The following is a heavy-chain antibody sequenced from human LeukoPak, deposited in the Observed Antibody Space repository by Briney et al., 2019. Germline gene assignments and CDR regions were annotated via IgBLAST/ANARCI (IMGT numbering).Heavy chain of an antibody. CDR3: ARGRVRLVGGPPFGY. J-gene: IGHJ4*02. CDR2: INPNSGGT. CDR1: GYTFTGYY. V-gene: IGHV1-2*02. D-gene: IGHD1-26*01. Sequence: ASVKVSCKASGYTFTGYYMHWVRQAPGQGLEWMGWINPNSGGTNYAQKFQGRVTMTRDTSISTAYMELSRLRSDDTAVYYCARGRVRLVGGPPFGYWGQGTLVTVSS.